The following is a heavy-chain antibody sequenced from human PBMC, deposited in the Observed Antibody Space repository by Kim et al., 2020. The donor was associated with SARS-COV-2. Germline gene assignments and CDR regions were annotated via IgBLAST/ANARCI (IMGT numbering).Heavy chain of an antibody. CDR1: GGSISNGGYY. D-gene: IGHD3-22*01. CDR3: ARRYFYDWSAFDI. Sequence: SETLSLTCTVSGGSISNGGYYWSWIRQHPGKGLEWIGYISDSGTTYYNPSVKSRLTMSIDTSENHFSVRLSSVTAADTAMYFCARRYFYDWSAFDIWGQGTIVTVSS. J-gene: IGHJ3*02. V-gene: IGHV4-31*03. CDR2: ISDSGTT.